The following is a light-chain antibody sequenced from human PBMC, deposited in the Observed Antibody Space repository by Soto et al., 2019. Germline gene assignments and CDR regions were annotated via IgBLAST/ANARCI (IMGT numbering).Light chain of an antibody. CDR3: QQLHSYPIT. CDR2: GAS. Sequence: DIQLTQSPSFLSASVGDRVTISCRASQVMNTYIAWYQQRPGAAPKLLVYGASTLYTGVPSRFSGSESGAVFTLTISSLQPEDFATYYCQQLHSYPITFGQGTRLEIK. CDR1: QVMNTY. V-gene: IGKV1-9*01. J-gene: IGKJ5*01.